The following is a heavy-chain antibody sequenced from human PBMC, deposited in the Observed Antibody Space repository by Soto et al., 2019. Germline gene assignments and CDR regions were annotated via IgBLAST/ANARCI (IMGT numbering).Heavy chain of an antibody. CDR1: GGSVSSGSYY. CDR2: IFYSGTT. D-gene: IGHD4-4*01. CDR3: ARTVTKSRDYGWGV. J-gene: IGHJ6*02. Sequence: SETLSLTCTVSGGSVSSGSYYWSWIRQPPGMGLEWIGYIFYSGTTNYNPSLKSRVTMSLYTSKNQFSLQLSSVTAADTAVYYCARTVTKSRDYGWGVWGQGATVTVSS. V-gene: IGHV4-61*01.